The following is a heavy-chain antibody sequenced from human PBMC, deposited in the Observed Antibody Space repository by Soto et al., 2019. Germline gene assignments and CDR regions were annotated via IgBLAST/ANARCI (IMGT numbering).Heavy chain of an antibody. CDR1: GFTFSSYG. CDR2: ISYDGSNK. Sequence: QVQLVESGGGVVQPGRSLRLSCAASGFTFSSYGMHWVRQAPGKGLEWVAVISYDGSNKYYADSVKGRFTISRDNSKNPLYLQMNSLRAEDTAVYYCAMGRNFDYWGQGTLVTVSS. CDR3: AMGRNFDY. V-gene: IGHV3-30*03. J-gene: IGHJ4*02.